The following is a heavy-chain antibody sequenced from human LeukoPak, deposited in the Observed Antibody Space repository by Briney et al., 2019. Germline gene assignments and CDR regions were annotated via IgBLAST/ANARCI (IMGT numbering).Heavy chain of an antibody. CDR3: ARDQNYDFWSGYFYYYGMDA. Sequence: GGSLRLSCAASGFTFSNYWMSWVRQAPGKGLEWVANIKQDGSEKYYVDSVKGRFTISRDNAKNSLSLQMNSLRAEDTAVYYCARDQNYDFWSGYFYYYGMDAWGQGTTVTVSS. J-gene: IGHJ6*02. CDR2: IKQDGSEK. CDR1: GFTFSNYW. V-gene: IGHV3-7*01. D-gene: IGHD3-3*01.